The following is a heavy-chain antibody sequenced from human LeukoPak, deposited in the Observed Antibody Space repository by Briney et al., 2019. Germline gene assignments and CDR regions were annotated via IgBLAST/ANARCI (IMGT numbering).Heavy chain of an antibody. CDR2: IYYSGST. CDR1: GGSISSYY. J-gene: IGHJ5*02. Sequence: SETLSLTCTVSGGSISSYYWSWIRQPPGKGLEWIGYIYYSGSTNNNPSLKSRVTISVDTSKNQFSLKLSSVTAADTAVYYCARQPTDSSGYNWFDPWGQGTLVTVSS. V-gene: IGHV4-59*08. CDR3: ARQPTDSSGYNWFDP. D-gene: IGHD3-22*01.